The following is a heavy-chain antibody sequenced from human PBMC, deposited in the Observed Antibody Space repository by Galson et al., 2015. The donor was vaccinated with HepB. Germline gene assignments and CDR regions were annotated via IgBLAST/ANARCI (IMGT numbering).Heavy chain of an antibody. Sequence: SVKVSCKASGGTFSSYAISWVRQAPGQGLEWTGRIIPILGIANYAQKFQGRVTITADKSTSTAYMELSSLRSEDTAVYYCARETVEMATIAWYGAFDIWGQGTMVTVSS. D-gene: IGHD5-24*01. CDR1: GGTFSSYA. CDR2: IIPILGIA. J-gene: IGHJ3*02. V-gene: IGHV1-69*04. CDR3: ARETVEMATIAWYGAFDI.